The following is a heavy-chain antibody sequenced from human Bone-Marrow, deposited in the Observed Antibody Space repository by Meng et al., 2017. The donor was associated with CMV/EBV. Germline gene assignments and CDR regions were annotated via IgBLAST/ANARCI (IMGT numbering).Heavy chain of an antibody. D-gene: IGHD1-26*01. Sequence: ASVKVSCKASGYTFTGNYMHWVRQAPGQGLEWMGWINPNSGGIHYAQKFQGRVTMTRDTSISTAYMQLTRLRSDDTAVYYCARDYSRIVGGTIYYFDFWGQGTLVTVSS. CDR3: ARDYSRIVGGTIYYFDF. J-gene: IGHJ4*02. V-gene: IGHV1-2*02. CDR1: GYTFTGNY. CDR2: INPNSGGI.